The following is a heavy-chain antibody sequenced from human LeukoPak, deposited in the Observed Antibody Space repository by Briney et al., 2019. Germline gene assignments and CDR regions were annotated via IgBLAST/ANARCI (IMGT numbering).Heavy chain of an antibody. J-gene: IGHJ4*02. V-gene: IGHV1-46*01. CDR2: INPSGGST. CDR1: GYTFTSYY. CDR3: ARGDWVSMIVVDNPYFDY. Sequence: GASVKVSCKASGYTFTSYYMHWVRQAPGQGLEWMGIINPSGGSTSYAQKFQGRVTMTRDTSTSTVYTELSSLRSEDTAVYYCARGDWVSMIVVDNPYFDYWGQGTLVTVSS. D-gene: IGHD3-22*01.